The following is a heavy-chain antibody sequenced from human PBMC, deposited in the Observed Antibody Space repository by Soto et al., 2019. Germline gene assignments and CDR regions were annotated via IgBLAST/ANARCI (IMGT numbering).Heavy chain of an antibody. V-gene: IGHV3-23*01. J-gene: IGHJ4*02. CDR1: GFTFSSYA. Sequence: PGGSLRLSCAASGFTFSSYAMSWVRQAPGKGLEWVSAISGSGGSTYYADSVKGRFTISRDNSKNTLYLQMNSLRAEDTAVYYWAKGLVFRIVVVVAATPDIDYWGQGTLVTVSS. D-gene: IGHD2-15*01. CDR3: AKGLVFRIVVVVAATPDIDY. CDR2: ISGSGGST.